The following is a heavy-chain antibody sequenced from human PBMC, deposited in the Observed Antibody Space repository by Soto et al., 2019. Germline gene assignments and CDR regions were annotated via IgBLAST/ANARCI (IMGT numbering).Heavy chain of an antibody. CDR1: GYTFTSYA. CDR2: INAGNGNT. D-gene: IGHD6-13*01. CDR3: ARGDSTYYYYGMDV. Sequence: QVQLVQSGAEEKKPGASVKVSCKASGYTFTSYAMHWVRQAPGQRLEWMGWINAGNGNTKYSQKFQGRVTITRDTSASTAYMELSSLRSEDTAVYYCARGDSTYYYYGMDVWGQGTTVTVSS. J-gene: IGHJ6*02. V-gene: IGHV1-3*05.